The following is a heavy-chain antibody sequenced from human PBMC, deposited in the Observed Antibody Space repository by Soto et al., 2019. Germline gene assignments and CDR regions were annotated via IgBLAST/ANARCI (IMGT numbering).Heavy chain of an antibody. V-gene: IGHV4-31*03. D-gene: IGHD1-7*01. J-gene: IGHJ6*02. CDR1: GGSISSGGYY. CDR3: AREIKTRITGTTWYYYGMDV. CDR2: IYYSGST. Sequence: SETLSLTCTVSGGSISSGGYYWSWIRQHPGKGLDWIGYIYYSGSTYYNPSLKSRVTISVDTSKSQFSLKLSSVTAADTAVYYCAREIKTRITGTTWYYYGMDVWGQGTTVTVSS.